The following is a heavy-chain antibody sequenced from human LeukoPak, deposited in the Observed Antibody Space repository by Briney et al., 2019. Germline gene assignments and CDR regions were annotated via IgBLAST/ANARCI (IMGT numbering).Heavy chain of an antibody. V-gene: IGHV3-30*18. J-gene: IGHJ6*02. CDR3: AKDHGEVVVAVRDNYYYYYGMDV. D-gene: IGHD2-15*01. CDR1: GFTFSSYG. CDR2: ISYDGSNK. Sequence: GRSLRLSCAASGFTFSSYGMHWVRQAPGKGLEWVAVISYDGSNKYYADSVKGRFTISRDNSKNTLYLQMNSLRAEDTAVYYCAKDHGEVVVAVRDNYYYYYGMDVWGQGTTVTVS.